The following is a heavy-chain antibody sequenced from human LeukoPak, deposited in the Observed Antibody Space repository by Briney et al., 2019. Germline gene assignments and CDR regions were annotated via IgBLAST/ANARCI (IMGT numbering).Heavy chain of an antibody. Sequence: GGSLRLSCAASGFTFSSYAMSWVRQAPGKGLEWVSAISGSGGSTYYADSVKGRFTISRDNSKNTLYLQMNSLRAEDTAVYYCAKDFFPEPYDFWSGPREIDYWGQGTLVTVSS. V-gene: IGHV3-23*01. CDR3: AKDFFPEPYDFWSGPREIDY. CDR1: GFTFSSYA. D-gene: IGHD3-3*01. CDR2: ISGSGGST. J-gene: IGHJ4*02.